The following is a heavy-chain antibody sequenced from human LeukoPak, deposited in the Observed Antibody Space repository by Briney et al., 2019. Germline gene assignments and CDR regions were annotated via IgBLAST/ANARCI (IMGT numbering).Heavy chain of an antibody. CDR1: GFTFSSYG. CDR2: ISVSGGST. V-gene: IGHV3-23*01. J-gene: IGHJ4*02. CDR3: GKCLDRGDMLTGYYSLDC. D-gene: IGHD3-9*01. Sequence: GRSLRLSCAASGFTFSSYGMDWVRQAPGKGLEWVCVISVSGGSTYYADSVKGRFTISRDNSKNTLDLQMNSLRAEDRAEYYFGKCLDRGDMLTGYYSLDCWGQGTLVTVSS.